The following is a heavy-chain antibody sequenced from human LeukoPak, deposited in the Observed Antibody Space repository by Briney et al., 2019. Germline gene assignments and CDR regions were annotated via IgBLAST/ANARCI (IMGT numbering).Heavy chain of an antibody. J-gene: IGHJ4*02. Sequence: GGSLRLSCATSGFTFSNFWMDWVRQAQGKGLEWVANINQNGGEKYDADSVKGRFTISRDNAKNSLYLQMNSLRVEDTAVYYCTRALDYWGQGTLVTVSS. V-gene: IGHV3-7*04. CDR1: GFTFSNFW. CDR2: INQNGGEK. CDR3: TRALDY.